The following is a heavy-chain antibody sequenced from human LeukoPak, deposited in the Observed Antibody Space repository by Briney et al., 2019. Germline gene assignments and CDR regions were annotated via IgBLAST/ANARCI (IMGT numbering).Heavy chain of an antibody. Sequence: GGSLRLSGAASGFTFSGSAMHWVRQASGKGREWVGRIRSTAKNYATAYGASVKGRFTISRDDSKNTAYLQMNSLETEDTAVYYCTRRGDKHYDSSGGDFWGQGTLVTVSS. CDR2: IRSTAKNYAT. CDR3: TRRGDKHYDSSGGDF. V-gene: IGHV3-73*01. D-gene: IGHD3-22*01. J-gene: IGHJ4*02. CDR1: GFTFSGSA.